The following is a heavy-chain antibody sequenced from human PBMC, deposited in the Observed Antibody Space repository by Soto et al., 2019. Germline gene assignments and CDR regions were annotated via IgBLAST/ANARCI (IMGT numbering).Heavy chain of an antibody. CDR1: GYTFSAYY. J-gene: IGHJ5*02. D-gene: IGHD4-17*01. CDR2: INPKTGKT. V-gene: IGHV1-2*04. Sequence: QVQMVQSGNEVKKPGASVKVSCKTSGYTFSAYYVHWVRQAPGQGLEWMGWINPKTGKTNYAQKFQGWVTLTRDTSTNTAYMDLTSDDTAIYYCARARATVTPDGFDPRGQGTLVIVSS. CDR3: ARARATVTPDGFDP.